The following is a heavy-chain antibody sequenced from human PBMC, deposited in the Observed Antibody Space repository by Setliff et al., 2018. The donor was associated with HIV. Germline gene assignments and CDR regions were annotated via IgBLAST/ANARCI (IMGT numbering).Heavy chain of an antibody. D-gene: IGHD3-22*01. J-gene: IGHJ4*02. V-gene: IGHV1-18*01. CDR1: GYSFSKYG. CDR2: IIPNSGNT. CDR3: ARRFSYASSGYPLGY. Sequence: ASVKVSCKASGYSFSKYGISWVRQAPGQGLEWMGGIIPNSGNTGYAQKFQGRVTMTSDTSTNAVYMDLSSLRSDDTALYFCARRFSYASSGYPLGYWGQGTQVTVSS.